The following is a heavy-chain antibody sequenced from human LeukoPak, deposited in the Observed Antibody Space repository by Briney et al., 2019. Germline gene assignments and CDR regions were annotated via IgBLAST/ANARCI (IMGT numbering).Heavy chain of an antibody. J-gene: IGHJ4*02. CDR1: GYTLTELS. V-gene: IGHV1-24*01. Sequence: ASVKVSCKVSGYTLTELSMHWVRQAPGKGLEWMGGSDPEDGETIYAQKFQGRVTMTEDTSTDTAYMELSSLRSEDTAVYYCATAINCSSTSCYNLGGLDYWGQGTLVTVSS. CDR3: ATAINCSSTSCYNLGGLDY. D-gene: IGHD2-2*01. CDR2: SDPEDGET.